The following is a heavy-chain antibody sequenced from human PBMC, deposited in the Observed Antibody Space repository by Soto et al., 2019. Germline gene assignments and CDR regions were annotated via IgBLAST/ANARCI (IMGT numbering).Heavy chain of an antibody. V-gene: IGHV1-69*13. J-gene: IGHJ6*02. Sequence: SVKVSCKASGGTFSSYAISWVRQAPGQGLEWMGGIIPIFGTANYAQKFQGRVTITADESTSTAYIELSSLRSEDTAVYYCASGRYSGYEGIGSSGRSRPLYYYGMDVWGQGTTVTVSS. CDR2: IIPIFGTA. CDR1: GGTFSSYA. CDR3: ASGRYSGYEGIGSSGRSRPLYYYGMDV. D-gene: IGHD5-12*01.